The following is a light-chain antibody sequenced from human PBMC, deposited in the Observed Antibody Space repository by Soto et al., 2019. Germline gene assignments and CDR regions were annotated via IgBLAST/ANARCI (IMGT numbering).Light chain of an antibody. V-gene: IGKV1-12*01. CDR2: AAS. CDR1: QDIGDW. Sequence: DIQMTQSPSSVSASVGDRVSITCRASQDIGDWLAWYQQRPGKAPKLLIYAASSLQSGVPSRFSGGGSGTEFTLTISSLQPDDFAIYYCQQYHTYSWTFGQGTKVDIK. J-gene: IGKJ1*01. CDR3: QQYHTYSWT.